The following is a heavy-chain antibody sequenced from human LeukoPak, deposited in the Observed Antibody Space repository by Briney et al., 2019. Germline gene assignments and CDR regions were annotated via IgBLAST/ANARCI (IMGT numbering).Heavy chain of an antibody. CDR2: IKQDGGAK. CDR3: ARERVTTTSFDY. D-gene: IGHD2/OR15-2a*01. V-gene: IGHV3-7*01. CDR1: GFTFTNYW. J-gene: IGHJ4*02. Sequence: GGSLRLSCAASGFTFTNYWMNWLRQAPGKGLEWVANIKQDGGAKNYADSVKGRFTISRDNAKNSLYLQMNNLRVEDTAVYYCARERVTTTSFDYWGQGVLVTVSS.